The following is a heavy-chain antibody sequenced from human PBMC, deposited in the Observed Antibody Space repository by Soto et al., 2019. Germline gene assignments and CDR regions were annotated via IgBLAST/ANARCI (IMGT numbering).Heavy chain of an antibody. CDR2: IYYSGST. CDR1: GVSISSYY. V-gene: IGHV4-59*08. Sequence: SETLSLTCTFSGVSISSYYWILIRQPPGKGLEWIGYIYYSGSTNYNPSLKSRVTISVDTSKNQFSLKLSSVTAADTAVYYCARLKSGRRWLQPITSHFDYWGQGTLVTVSS. J-gene: IGHJ4*02. D-gene: IGHD5-12*01. CDR3: ARLKSGRRWLQPITSHFDY.